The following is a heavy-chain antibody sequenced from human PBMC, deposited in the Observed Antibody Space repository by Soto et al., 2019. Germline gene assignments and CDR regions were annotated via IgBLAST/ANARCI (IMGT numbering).Heavy chain of an antibody. V-gene: IGHV1-8*01. CDR2: MNPNSGNT. D-gene: IGHD2-2*01. Sequence: GASVKVSCKASGYTFSTYDINWVRQATGQGLEWMGWMNPNSGNTGYAQKFQGRVTMTRDTSISTAYMELSSLRSEDTAVYYCARGLSCITSSFPRPYYNFGMDPWG. J-gene: IGHJ6*02. CDR3: ARGLSCITSSFPRPYYNFGMDP. CDR1: GYTFSTYD.